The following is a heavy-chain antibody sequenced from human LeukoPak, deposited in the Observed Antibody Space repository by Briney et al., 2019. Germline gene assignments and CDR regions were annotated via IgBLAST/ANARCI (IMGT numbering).Heavy chain of an antibody. J-gene: IGHJ4*02. Sequence: HPGGPLRLPCAASGFPYNRYAMSWVPEATRKGLEWVSDMSGSGCSTFYADSEKGWFTICLDNSKNTLYLQMNSLRAEDTAVYYCAKDPRGIVGARGGDYWGQGTLVTVSS. CDR1: GFPYNRYA. D-gene: IGHD1-26*01. CDR2: MSGSGCST. CDR3: AKDPRGIVGARGGDY. V-gene: IGHV3-23*01.